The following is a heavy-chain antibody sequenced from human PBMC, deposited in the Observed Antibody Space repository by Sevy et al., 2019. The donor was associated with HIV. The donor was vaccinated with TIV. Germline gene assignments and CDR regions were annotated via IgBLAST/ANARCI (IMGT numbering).Heavy chain of an antibody. V-gene: IGHV4-39*01. CDR3: ARLGINSSGYYYDYYYGMDV. D-gene: IGHD3-22*01. CDR1: GGSISSSSYY. Sequence: SETLSLTCTVSGGSISSSSYYWGWIRQPPGKGLEWIGSIYYSGSTYYNPSLKSRVTISLDTSKNQFSLKLSSVTAADTAVYYCARLGINSSGYYYDYYYGMDVWGQGTTVTVSS. J-gene: IGHJ6*02. CDR2: IYYSGST.